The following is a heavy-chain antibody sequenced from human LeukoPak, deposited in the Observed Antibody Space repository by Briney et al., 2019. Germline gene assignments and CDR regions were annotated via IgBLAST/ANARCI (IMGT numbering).Heavy chain of an antibody. V-gene: IGHV3-7*01. Sequence: QPGGSLRLSCAASGFNFSSSWMSWVRQAPGKGLEWVANIKQDGSEKYYVDSVKGRFTISRDNAKNSLYLQMNSLRAEDTAVYYCAREVMVATVDWFDPWGQGTLVTVSS. J-gene: IGHJ5*02. D-gene: IGHD5-12*01. CDR2: IKQDGSEK. CDR3: AREVMVATVDWFDP. CDR1: GFNFSSSW.